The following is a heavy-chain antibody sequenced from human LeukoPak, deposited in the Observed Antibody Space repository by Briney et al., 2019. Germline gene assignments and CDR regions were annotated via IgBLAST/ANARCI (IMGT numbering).Heavy chain of an antibody. Sequence: SETLSLTCTVSGGSISSYYWGWIRQPPGKGLEWIGYIYYSGSTNYNPSLKSRVTISVDTSKNQFSLKLSSVTAADTAVYYCARLTTVTKNFDYWGQGTLVTVSS. CDR1: GGSISSYY. CDR2: IYYSGST. J-gene: IGHJ4*02. CDR3: ARLTTVTKNFDY. D-gene: IGHD4-17*01. V-gene: IGHV4-59*08.